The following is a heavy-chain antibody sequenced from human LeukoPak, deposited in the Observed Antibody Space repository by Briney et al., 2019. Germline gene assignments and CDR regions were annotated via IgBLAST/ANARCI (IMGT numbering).Heavy chain of an antibody. CDR3: ATTVTTRYYFDY. CDR2: MYYSGST. J-gene: IGHJ4*02. CDR1: GGSISTSRHY. Sequence: PSETLSLTCTVSGGSISTSRHYWGWIRQSPGKGLEWIGSMYYSGSTYYNPSLKSRVTISVDTYKSRFSLKLSSVTAADTAVYYCATTVTTRYYFDYWGQGTLVTVSS. V-gene: IGHV4-39*01. D-gene: IGHD4-17*01.